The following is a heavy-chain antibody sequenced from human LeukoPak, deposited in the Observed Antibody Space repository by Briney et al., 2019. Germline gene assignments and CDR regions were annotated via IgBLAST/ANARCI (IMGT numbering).Heavy chain of an antibody. CDR2: ISSSSSYI. V-gene: IGHV3-21*04. CDR3: AKDYDSSGYYYGD. D-gene: IGHD3-22*01. CDR1: GFTFSSYS. Sequence: PGGSLRLSCAASGFTFSSYSMNWVRQAPGKGLEWVSSISSSSSYIYYADSVKGRFTIPRDNAKNSLYLQMNSLRAEDTAVYYCAKDYDSSGYYYGDWGQGTLVTVSS. J-gene: IGHJ4*02.